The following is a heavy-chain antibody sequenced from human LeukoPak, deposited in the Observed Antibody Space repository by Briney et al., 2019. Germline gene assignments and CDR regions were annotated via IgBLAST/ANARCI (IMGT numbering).Heavy chain of an antibody. J-gene: IGHJ4*02. V-gene: IGHV4-30-2*01. D-gene: IGHD2-21*02. CDR3: ARTPTYCGGDCYYFDS. CDR1: GGSISSSGYS. Sequence: PSETLSLTCAVSGGSISSSGYSWSWIRQPPGKGLEWIGYIHHTGSTYYNPSLKSRVTISVDRSKNQFSLKLSSVTAADTAIYFCARTPTYCGGDCYYFDSWGQGTLVTVSS. CDR2: IHHTGST.